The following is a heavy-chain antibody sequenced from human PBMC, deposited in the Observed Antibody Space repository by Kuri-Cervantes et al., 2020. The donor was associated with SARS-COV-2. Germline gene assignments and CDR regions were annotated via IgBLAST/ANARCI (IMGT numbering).Heavy chain of an antibody. V-gene: IGHV4-59*01. D-gene: IGHD3-9*01. CDR1: GGSISNYY. CDR2: IYYTGRI. Sequence: SETLSLTCTVSGGSISNYYWSWIRQAPGKGLEWIGYIYYTGRINNNPSLKSRVTISVDTSKNQFSLKLSSVTAADTAVYYCARERHFDWLQGFDPWGQGTLVTVSS. J-gene: IGHJ5*02. CDR3: ARERHFDWLQGFDP.